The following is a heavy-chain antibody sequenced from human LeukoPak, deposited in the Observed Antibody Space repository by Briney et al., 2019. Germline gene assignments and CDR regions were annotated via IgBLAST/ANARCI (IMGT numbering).Heavy chain of an antibody. V-gene: IGHV3-11*04. CDR2: INSGSSNI. D-gene: IGHD1-14*01. Sequence: PGGSLRLSCAASGFTLSDYYMSWIRQAPGKGLEWISYINSGSSNIYYADSVKGRFTISRDNAKSSLYLQMNSLRAEDTALYYCAREGTFLKLWLEDYWGQGTLVTVSS. CDR3: AREGTFLKLWLEDY. CDR1: GFTLSDYY. J-gene: IGHJ4*02.